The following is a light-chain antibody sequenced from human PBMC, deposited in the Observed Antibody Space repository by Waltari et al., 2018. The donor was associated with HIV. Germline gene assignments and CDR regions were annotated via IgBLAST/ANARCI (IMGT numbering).Light chain of an antibody. CDR3: CSYASRSTLV. CDR1: SSDVGGYNY. CDR2: EVS. Sequence: QSALTQPASVSGSPGQSITISCTGTSSDVGGYNYVPWYQQHPGKAPKLMIYEVSNRRSRVSIRFSGSKAGRTASLTISELQAENEADYYYCSYASRSTLVFGGGTKQTVL. J-gene: IGLJ2*01. V-gene: IGLV2-14*01.